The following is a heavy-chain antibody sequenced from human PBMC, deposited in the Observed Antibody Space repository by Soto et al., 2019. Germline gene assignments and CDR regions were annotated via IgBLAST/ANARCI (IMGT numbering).Heavy chain of an antibody. CDR1: GGTFSSYT. CDR3: ERGDGYFLFDY. Sequence: QVQLVQSGAEVKEPGSSVKVSCKASGGTFSSYTISWVRQAPGQGLEWMGRIIPILGIANYAQKFQGRVKITSDKSTSIADMELSSLRSEDTAVYYCERGDGYFLFDYWGQGTLVTVSS. CDR2: IIPILGIA. D-gene: IGHD5-12*01. J-gene: IGHJ4*02. V-gene: IGHV1-69*02.